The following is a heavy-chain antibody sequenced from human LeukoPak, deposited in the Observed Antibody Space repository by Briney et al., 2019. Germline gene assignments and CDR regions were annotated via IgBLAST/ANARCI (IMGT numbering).Heavy chain of an antibody. V-gene: IGHV1-18*01. CDR1: GYTFTSYG. D-gene: IGHD4-17*01. J-gene: IGHJ4*02. CDR2: ISAYNGNT. Sequence: ASVKVSCKASGYTFTSYGISWVRQAPGQGLEWMGWISAYNGNTNYAQKFQGRVTMTRDTSISTAYMELSRLRSDDTAVYYCARDTVGPDYWGQGTLVTVSS. CDR3: ARDTVGPDY.